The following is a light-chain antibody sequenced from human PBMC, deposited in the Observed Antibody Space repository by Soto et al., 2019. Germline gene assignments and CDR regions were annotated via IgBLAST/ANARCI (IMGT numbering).Light chain of an antibody. Sequence: EIVLTQSPGTLSLSPGERATLSCRSSHNVASYLAWYQQKPGQAPRLLIYDSSNRASGIPARFSGSGSGTDFTLTISSLEPEDVGVYYCQQRSDWPPLTFGGGTKVELK. CDR1: HNVASY. CDR3: QQRSDWPPLT. V-gene: IGKV3-11*01. CDR2: DSS. J-gene: IGKJ4*01.